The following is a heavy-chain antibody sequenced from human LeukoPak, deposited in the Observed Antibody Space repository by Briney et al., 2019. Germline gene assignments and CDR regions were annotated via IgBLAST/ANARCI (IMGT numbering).Heavy chain of an antibody. Sequence: GGSLRLSCAASGFTFSSYWMSWVRQAPGKGLEWVAVISYDGSNKYYADSVKGRFTISRDNSKNTLYLQMNSLRAEDTAVYYCARDLYDYVWGSREGDYRGQGTLVTVSS. J-gene: IGHJ4*02. D-gene: IGHD3-16*01. CDR2: ISYDGSNK. CDR3: ARDLYDYVWGSREGDY. V-gene: IGHV3-30-3*01. CDR1: GFTFSSYW.